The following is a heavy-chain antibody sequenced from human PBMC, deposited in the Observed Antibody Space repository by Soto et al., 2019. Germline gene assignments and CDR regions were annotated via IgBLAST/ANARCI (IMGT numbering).Heavy chain of an antibody. Sequence: QVQLVQSGAEVKKPGSSVKVSCKASGGAFTDYVVNWVRQAPGQGLEWVGGIIPVFGRTDYAQKFQGRVTITADESTSTAYMELSSLRSEDTAVFYCARALRGYSYGYVAWGQGTLVTVSS. J-gene: IGHJ4*02. D-gene: IGHD5-18*01. CDR3: ARALRGYSYGYVA. V-gene: IGHV1-69*01. CDR2: IIPVFGRT. CDR1: GGAFTDYV.